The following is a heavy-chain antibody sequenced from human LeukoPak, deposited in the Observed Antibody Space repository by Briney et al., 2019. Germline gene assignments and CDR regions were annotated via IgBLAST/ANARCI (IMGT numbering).Heavy chain of an antibody. D-gene: IGHD3-22*01. CDR2: ISYDGSNK. J-gene: IGHJ4*02. V-gene: IGHV3-30*18. CDR1: GFTFSSYG. Sequence: GGSLRLSCAASGFTFSSYGMHWVRQAPGKGLEWVAVISYDGSNKYYADSVKGRFTISRDNSKNTLYLQMNSLRAEDTAVYYCAKDGDYYDSSTHTYYFDYWGQGTLVTVSS. CDR3: AKDGDYYDSSTHTYYFDY.